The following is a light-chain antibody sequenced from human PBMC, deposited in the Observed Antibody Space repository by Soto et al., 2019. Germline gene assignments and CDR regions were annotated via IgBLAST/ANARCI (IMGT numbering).Light chain of an antibody. CDR1: SSNIGYSY. CDR3: VTWDVSLIGVL. J-gene: IGLJ2*01. CDR2: RGY. V-gene: IGLV1-47*01. Sequence: QSVLTQPPSASGTPGQRVTISCSGSSSNIGYSYVYWYQQLPGTAPKLLIYRGYQRPSWVPSRFSGSKSGTSASLAISGLPSEYEVDYYWVTWDVSLIGVLFGGVTKLTVL.